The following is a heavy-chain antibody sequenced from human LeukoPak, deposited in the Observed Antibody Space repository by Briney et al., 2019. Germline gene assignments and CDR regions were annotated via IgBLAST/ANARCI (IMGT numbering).Heavy chain of an antibody. CDR2: IDSTGAYT. V-gene: IGHV3-23*01. Sequence: PGGSLRLSCAASGFIFSNYAMSWVRQAPRKGLEWVLAIDSTGAYTWYADSVKGRFTISKDSSKTILYLQMNSLRAEDAAVYFCAKGSAAGRPYYFDYWGQGTLVTVSS. D-gene: IGHD6-25*01. CDR1: GFIFSNYA. CDR3: AKGSAAGRPYYFDY. J-gene: IGHJ4*02.